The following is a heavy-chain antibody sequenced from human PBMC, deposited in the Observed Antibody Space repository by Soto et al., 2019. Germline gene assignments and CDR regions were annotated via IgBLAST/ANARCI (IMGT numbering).Heavy chain of an antibody. CDR1: GGTFSSYA. J-gene: IGHJ6*02. CDR3: AREKAGVGYSPYYYYGMDV. CDR2: IIPIFGTA. D-gene: IGHD3-3*01. Sequence: ASVKVSCKASGGTFSSYAISWVRQAPGQGLEWMGGIIPIFGTANYAQKFQGRVTITADESTSTAYMELSSLRSEDTAVYYCAREKAGVGYSPYYYYGMDVWGQGTTVTVSS. V-gene: IGHV1-69*13.